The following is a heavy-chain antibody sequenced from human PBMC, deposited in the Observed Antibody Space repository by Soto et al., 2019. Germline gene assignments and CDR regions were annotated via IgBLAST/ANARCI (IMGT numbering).Heavy chain of an antibody. J-gene: IGHJ6*03. CDR1: GFTVSSNY. CDR3: ASRIYCSGGSCYSDYYYYIDV. CDR2: IYSGGST. Sequence: GGSLRLSCAASGFTVSSNYMSWVRQAPGKGLEWVSVIYSGGSTYYADSVKGRFTISRDNSKNTLYLQMNSLRAEDTAVYYCASRIYCSGGSCYSDYYYYIDVWGKGTTVTVSS. V-gene: IGHV3-66*01. D-gene: IGHD2-15*01.